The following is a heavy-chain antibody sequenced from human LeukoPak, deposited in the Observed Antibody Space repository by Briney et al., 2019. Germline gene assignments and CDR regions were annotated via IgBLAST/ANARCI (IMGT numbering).Heavy chain of an antibody. CDR3: ARGAAAGPNWFGP. Sequence: GGSLRLSCAASGFTFGSYSMNWVRQAPGKGLEWVSYISSSSSTIYYADSVKGRFTISRDNAKNSLYLQMNSLRAEDTAVYYCARGAAAGPNWFGPWGQGTLVTVSS. D-gene: IGHD6-13*01. J-gene: IGHJ5*02. V-gene: IGHV3-48*01. CDR2: ISSSSSTI. CDR1: GFTFGSYS.